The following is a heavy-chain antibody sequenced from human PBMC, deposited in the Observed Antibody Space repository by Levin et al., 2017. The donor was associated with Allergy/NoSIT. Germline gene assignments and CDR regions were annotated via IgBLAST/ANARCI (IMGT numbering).Heavy chain of an antibody. CDR3: ARVGATLDGSFYFDY. CDR2: IYHSGST. V-gene: IGHV4-30-2*01. CDR1: GGSISSGGYS. J-gene: IGHJ4*02. D-gene: IGHD1-26*01. Sequence: SETLSLTCAVSGGSISSGGYSWSWIRQPPGKGLEWIGYIYHSGSTYYNPSLKSRVTISVDRSKNQFSLKLSSVTAADTAVYYCARVGATLDGSFYFDYWGQGTLVTVSS.